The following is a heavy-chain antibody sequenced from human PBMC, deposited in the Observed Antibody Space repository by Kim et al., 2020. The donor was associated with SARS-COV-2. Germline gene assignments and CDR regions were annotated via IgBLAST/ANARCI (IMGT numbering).Heavy chain of an antibody. J-gene: IGHJ4*02. CDR3: ARGGYCSITTCYTTSKIFDN. CDR2: IGSSGSTT. Sequence: GGSLRLSCAASGFTFSNYYMSWIRQTPGKGLEWVSYIGSSGSTTSYPDSVQGRFTISMDNAKNSLYLEMNSLTSEDTAVYYCARGGYCSITTCYTTSKIFDNWGQGTLVTVSS. D-gene: IGHD2-2*02. V-gene: IGHV3-11*04. CDR1: GFTFSNYY.